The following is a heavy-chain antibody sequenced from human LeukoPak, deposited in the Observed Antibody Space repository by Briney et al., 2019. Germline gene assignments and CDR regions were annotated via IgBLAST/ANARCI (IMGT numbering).Heavy chain of an antibody. V-gene: IGHV1-18*01. CDR2: TNAYNGNT. Sequence: ASVKVSCKASGYTFTTYHINWVRQAPGQGLEWMGRTNAYNGNTNYEQKLQGRVIMTTDTSTSTVYMELRSLRSDDTAVYYCARGGRGNFDYWGQGTLVTVSS. J-gene: IGHJ4*02. D-gene: IGHD3-10*01. CDR3: ARGGRGNFDY. CDR1: GYTFTTYH.